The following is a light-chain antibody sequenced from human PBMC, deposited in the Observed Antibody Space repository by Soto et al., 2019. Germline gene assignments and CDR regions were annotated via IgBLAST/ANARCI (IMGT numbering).Light chain of an antibody. Sequence: QSALTQPASVSGSPGQSLSISCTGASSDVGRYNLVSWYRQHPGKAPKLMIYEVSKRPSGVSHRFSGSRSGNTASLTISGLQAEDDADYYCCSYAGSDYVFGTGTKVTVL. CDR3: CSYAGSDYV. CDR2: EVS. CDR1: SSDVGRYNL. V-gene: IGLV2-23*02. J-gene: IGLJ1*01.